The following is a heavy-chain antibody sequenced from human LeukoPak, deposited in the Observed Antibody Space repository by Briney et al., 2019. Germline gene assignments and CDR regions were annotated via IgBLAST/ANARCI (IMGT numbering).Heavy chain of an antibody. V-gene: IGHV3-30-3*01. CDR2: ISYDGSNK. D-gene: IGHD1-26*01. Sequence: GGSLRLSCAASGFTFSSYAMHWVRQAPGKGLEWVAVISYDGSNKYYADSVKGRFTISRDNSKNTLYLQMNSLRAEDTAVYYCARVGAITDYWGQGTLVTVSS. CDR3: ARVGAITDY. J-gene: IGHJ4*02. CDR1: GFTFSSYA.